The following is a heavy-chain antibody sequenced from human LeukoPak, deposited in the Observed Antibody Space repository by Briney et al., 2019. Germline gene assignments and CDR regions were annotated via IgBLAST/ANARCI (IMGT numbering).Heavy chain of an antibody. D-gene: IGHD2-2*02. CDR3: AKVMIDIVVVPAAIRGGSFDY. CDR1: GFTFSSYA. CDR2: ISGSGGST. V-gene: IGHV3-23*01. J-gene: IGHJ4*02. Sequence: PGGSLRLSCAASGFTFSSYAMSWVRQAPGNGLEWVSAISGSGGSTYYADSVKGRFTISRDNSKNTLYLQMNSLRAEDTAVYYCAKVMIDIVVVPAAIRGGSFDYWGQGTLVTVSS.